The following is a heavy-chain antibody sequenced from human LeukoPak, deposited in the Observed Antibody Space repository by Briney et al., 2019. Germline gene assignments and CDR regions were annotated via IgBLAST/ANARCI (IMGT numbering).Heavy chain of an antibody. CDR1: GSSISSYY. CDR2: IYYSGST. V-gene: IGHV4-59*01. J-gene: IGHJ6*02. Sequence: SETLSLTCTVSGSSISSYYWSWIRQPPGKGLEWIGYIYYSGSTNYNPSLKSRVTISVDTSKNQFSLKLSSVTAADTAVYYCATDGSGSYNPPYYCYYGMDVWGQGTTVTVS. CDR3: ATDGSGSYNPPYYCYYGMDV. D-gene: IGHD3-10*01.